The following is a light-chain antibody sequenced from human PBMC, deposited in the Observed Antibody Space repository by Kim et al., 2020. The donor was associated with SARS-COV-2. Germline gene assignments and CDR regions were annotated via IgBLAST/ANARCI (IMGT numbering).Light chain of an antibody. Sequence: NFMLTQSPSVSESPGKTITITCTRTSGSIDSNYVQWFQQRPGSFPTTVIFADHDRPSGVSDRFFGSIDTSSNSASLTISGLKTEDEAVYYCQTYDDNHWVCGGGTRLTVL. J-gene: IGLJ3*02. V-gene: IGLV6-57*01. CDR3: QTYDDNHWV. CDR1: SGSIDSNY. CDR2: ADH.